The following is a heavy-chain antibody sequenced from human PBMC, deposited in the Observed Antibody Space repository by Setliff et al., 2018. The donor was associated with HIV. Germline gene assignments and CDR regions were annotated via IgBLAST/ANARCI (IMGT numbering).Heavy chain of an antibody. J-gene: IGHJ4*02. D-gene: IGHD3-3*01. CDR1: GGTFSNYA. CDR3: ARDSLPPPQQYYDFWSGLDS. Sequence: SVKVSCKASGGTFSNYAISWVRQAPGQGLEWMGRIIPMFGTSNHAQKFQGRVTLTADKSTDTAYMELRSLRSEDTAVYYCARDSLPPPQQYYDFWSGLDSWGQGTPVTVSS. CDR2: IIPMFGTS. V-gene: IGHV1-69*06.